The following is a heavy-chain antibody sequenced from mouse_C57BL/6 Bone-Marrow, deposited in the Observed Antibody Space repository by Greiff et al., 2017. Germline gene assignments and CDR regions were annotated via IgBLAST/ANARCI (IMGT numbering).Heavy chain of an antibody. CDR3: GRGEYFDY. CDR2: IYPVSGET. Sequence: QVQLQQSGAELASPGASVTLSCTASGYTFTDPIMTWGKKRPGQGLEWIGRIYPVSGETNYNQKFMGKGTCSVDRSASSVYMVLNSLTSENPAVYYCGRGEYFDYWGQGTTLTVSS. CDR1: GYTFTDPI. V-gene: IGHV1-11*01. J-gene: IGHJ2*01.